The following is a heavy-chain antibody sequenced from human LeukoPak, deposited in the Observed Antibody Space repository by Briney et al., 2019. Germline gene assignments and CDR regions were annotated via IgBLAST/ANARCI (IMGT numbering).Heavy chain of an antibody. J-gene: IGHJ6*03. CDR1: GFTFSSYS. Sequence: NPGGSLRLSRAASGFTFSSYSMNWVRQAPWKGLEWVSSIRSSSSYIYYADSVKGRFTISRDNAKNSLYLQMNSLRAEDTAVYYCARDLRDSSSWYWYYYYMDVWGKGTTVTVSS. CDR2: IRSSSSYI. V-gene: IGHV3-21*01. D-gene: IGHD6-13*01. CDR3: ARDLRDSSSWYWYYYYMDV.